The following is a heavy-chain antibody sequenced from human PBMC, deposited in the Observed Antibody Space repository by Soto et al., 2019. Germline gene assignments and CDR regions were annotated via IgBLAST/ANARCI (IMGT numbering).Heavy chain of an antibody. CDR3: ARGGGTLDY. J-gene: IGHJ4*02. V-gene: IGHV1-46*01. Sequence: QVQLVQSGAEVKKSGASVKVSCKASGYTFINYAMYWVRQAPGQGLEWMGIISPRDGTTTYAQNFLDRVTMSRDTSTRTVYMELSSLRSEDTAVYYCARGGGTLDYWGQGTLGTVSS. CDR2: ISPRDGTT. CDR1: GYTFINYA.